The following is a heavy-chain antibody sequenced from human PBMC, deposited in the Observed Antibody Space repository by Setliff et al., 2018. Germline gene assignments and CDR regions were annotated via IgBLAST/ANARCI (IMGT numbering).Heavy chain of an antibody. Sequence: PGGSLRLSCAASGFTCDDYAMHWVRQAPGKGLGWVSGISWNSGSIGYADSVKGRFTVSRDDSISTLYLQMNSLKTEDTAVYYCTTSPISSRWHSNFDYDMDVWGQGTTVTVSS. V-gene: IGHV3-9*01. CDR2: ISWNSGSI. CDR1: GFTCDDYA. J-gene: IGHJ6*02. D-gene: IGHD4-4*01. CDR3: TTSPISSRWHSNFDYDMDV.